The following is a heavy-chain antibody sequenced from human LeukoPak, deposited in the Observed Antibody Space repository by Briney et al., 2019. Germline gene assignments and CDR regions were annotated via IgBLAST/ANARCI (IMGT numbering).Heavy chain of an antibody. CDR3: AKDPYYYDSSGYYREHAFDI. D-gene: IGHD3-22*01. V-gene: IGHV3-23*01. CDR2: ISGSGGST. CDR1: GFTFSSYA. J-gene: IGHJ3*02. Sequence: GGSLRLSCAASGFTFSSYAMSWVRQAPGEGLEGVSGISGSGGSTYYADSVKGRFTISRDKSKNTLYLQMNSLRAEDTAVYYCAKDPYYYDSSGYYREHAFDIWGQGTMVTVSS.